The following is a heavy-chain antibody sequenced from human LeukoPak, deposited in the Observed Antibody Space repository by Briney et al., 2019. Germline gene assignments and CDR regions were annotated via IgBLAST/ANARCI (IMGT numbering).Heavy chain of an antibody. CDR2: ISSSSSNI. D-gene: IGHD2-21*01. CDR1: GFTFSSYS. Sequence: GGSLRLSCAASGFTFSSYSMNWVRRAPGKGLEWVSSISSSSSNIYYADPVKARFTIARDNAKNSLYLQMNSLRAEDTAVYYCARDYSLWCLDYWGQGTLVTVSS. CDR3: ARDYSLWCLDY. V-gene: IGHV3-21*01. J-gene: IGHJ4*02.